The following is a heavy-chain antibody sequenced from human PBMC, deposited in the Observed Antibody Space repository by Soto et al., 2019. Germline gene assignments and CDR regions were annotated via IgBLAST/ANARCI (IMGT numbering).Heavy chain of an antibody. V-gene: IGHV1-69*01. CDR2: IIPIFGTA. J-gene: IGHJ4*02. Sequence: QVQLVQSGAEVKKPGSSVKVSCKASGGTFSSYAISWVRQAPGQGLEWMGGIIPIFGTANYAQKFQGRVTITADESTSTADMELSSVRSEDTAVYYCARGYYDSSGYYEYFDYWGQGTLVTVSS. CDR3: ARGYYDSSGYYEYFDY. D-gene: IGHD3-22*01. CDR1: GGTFSSYA.